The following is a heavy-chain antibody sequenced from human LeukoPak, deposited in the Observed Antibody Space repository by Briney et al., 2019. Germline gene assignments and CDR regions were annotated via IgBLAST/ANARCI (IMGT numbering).Heavy chain of an antibody. V-gene: IGHV4-59*11. J-gene: IGHJ3*02. D-gene: IGHD3-16*01. Sequence: PSETLSLTCTVSGGSISSHDWSWIRRPPGKGLEWIGYIYYSGSTNYNPSLKSRVTISVDTSKNQFSLKLSSVTAADTAVYYCAREDYDYVWGSPRAFDIWGQGTMVTVSS. CDR1: GGSISSHD. CDR2: IYYSGST. CDR3: AREDYDYVWGSPRAFDI.